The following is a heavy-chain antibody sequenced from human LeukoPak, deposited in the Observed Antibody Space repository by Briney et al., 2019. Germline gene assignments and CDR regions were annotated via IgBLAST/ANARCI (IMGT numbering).Heavy chain of an antibody. J-gene: IGHJ6*01. CDR2: INPNRGGT. CDR3: ARDLVGGVATYDYVWGSYPRGV. Sequence: ASVKVSCKASGYTFTGYYMHSVRPTPGQGVEWMGWINPNRGGTNYAQKFQGRVTMTRDTSISTAYMELSRLRSDDTAVYYCARDLVGGVATYDYVWGSYPRGVWGQGTTVTVSS. D-gene: IGHD3-16*02. V-gene: IGHV1-2*02. CDR1: GYTFTGYY.